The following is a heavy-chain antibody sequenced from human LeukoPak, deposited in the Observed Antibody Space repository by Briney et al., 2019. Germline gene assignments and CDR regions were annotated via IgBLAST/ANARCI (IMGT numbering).Heavy chain of an antibody. CDR1: GYSFTSYW. J-gene: IGHJ4*02. Sequence: PGESLKISCKGSGYSFTSYWIGWVRQIPGKGLEWMGIIYPGDSDTRYSPSFQGQVTISADKSISTAYLQWSSLKASDTAMYYCASTLSSSWDGLWFDYWGQGTLVTVSS. D-gene: IGHD6-13*01. CDR2: IYPGDSDT. V-gene: IGHV5-51*01. CDR3: ASTLSSSWDGLWFDY.